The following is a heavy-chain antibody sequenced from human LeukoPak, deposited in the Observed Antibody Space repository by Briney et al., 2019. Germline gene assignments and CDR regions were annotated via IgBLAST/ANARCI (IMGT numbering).Heavy chain of an antibody. CDR1: EFTFSNYA. Sequence: GGSLRLSCAASEFTFSNYAMNCARQAPGKGLEWVSGISGGGGSTYYADSVKGRFTISRDNSKNTLYLQMDSLRAEDRALYYCSKGSGINHYHWIDPWGQGTLVTVSS. J-gene: IGHJ5*02. D-gene: IGHD1-14*01. V-gene: IGHV3-23*01. CDR3: SKGSGINHYHWIDP. CDR2: ISGGGGST.